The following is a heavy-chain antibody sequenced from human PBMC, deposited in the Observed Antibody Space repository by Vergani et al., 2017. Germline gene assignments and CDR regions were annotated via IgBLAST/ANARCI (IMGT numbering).Heavy chain of an antibody. CDR2: ISGSGGFT. V-gene: IGHV3-23*04. CDR1: GFTFTNFA. D-gene: IGHD6-13*01. J-gene: IGHJ6*03. Sequence: EVHLVESGGGLVQPGRSLRLSCAASGFTFTNFAMTWVRQAPGEGLEWVSGISGSGGFTYYADSVKGRFTISRDNSKNTMFLQMNNLRAEDTAVYYCAKVAAAGSIYYYYYYMDVWGKGTTVTVSS. CDR3: AKVAAAGSIYYYYYYMDV.